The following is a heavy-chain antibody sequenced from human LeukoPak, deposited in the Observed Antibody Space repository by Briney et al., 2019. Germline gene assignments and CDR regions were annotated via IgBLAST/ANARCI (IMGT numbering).Heavy chain of an antibody. CDR3: ARDGGAGLDY. CDR1: GFTFSSYG. CDR2: IWYDGSNK. V-gene: IGHV3-33*01. D-gene: IGHD2-15*01. Sequence: GGSLRLSCAASGFTFSSYGMHWVRQAPGKGLEWVAVIWYDGSNKYYADSVKGRFTISRDTSKNTLYLQMNSLRVEDTAVYFCARDGGAGLDYWGQGTLVTVSS. J-gene: IGHJ4*02.